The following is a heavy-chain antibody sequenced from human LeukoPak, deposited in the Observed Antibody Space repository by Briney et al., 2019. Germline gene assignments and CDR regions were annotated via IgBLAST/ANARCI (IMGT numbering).Heavy chain of an antibody. CDR3: AREGGLDSSGYYYRYFDY. V-gene: IGHV1-46*01. CDR2: INPSGGGT. D-gene: IGHD3-22*01. J-gene: IGHJ4*02. CDR1: GYTFTSYY. Sequence: ASVKVSCKASGYTFTSYYMHWVRQAPGQGLEWMGIINPSGGGTSYAQKFQGRVTMTRDTSTSTVYMELSSLRSEDTAVYYCAREGGLDSSGYYYRYFDYWGQGTLVTVSS.